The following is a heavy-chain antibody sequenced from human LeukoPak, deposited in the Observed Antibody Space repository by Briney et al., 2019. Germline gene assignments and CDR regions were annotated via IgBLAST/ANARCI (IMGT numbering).Heavy chain of an antibody. CDR3: ARDRAYYDILTGLSVLDV. CDR2: ISAYNGNT. V-gene: IGHV1-18*01. D-gene: IGHD3-9*01. J-gene: IGHJ6*04. Sequence: ASVKVSCKASGYTFTSYGISWVRQAPGLGLEWMGWISAYNGNTNYAQKLQGRVTMTTDTSTSTAYMELRSLRSDDTAVYYCARDRAYYDILTGLSVLDVWGKGTTVTVSS. CDR1: GYTFTSYG.